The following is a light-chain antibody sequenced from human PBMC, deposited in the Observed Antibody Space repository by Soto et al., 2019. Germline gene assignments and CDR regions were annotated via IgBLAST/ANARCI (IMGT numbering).Light chain of an antibody. CDR3: QHYSASSPWT. J-gene: IGKJ1*01. Sequence: DIQMTQSPSTLPASVGDRVTITCRASQSVDNWLAWFQQKPGKAPKVLIHRPSSLDSGVPSRFSGSGWGTEFTLTITSLQPDDFATYYCQHYSASSPWTFGQGTKVEIK. CDR1: QSVDNW. CDR2: RPS. V-gene: IGKV1-5*03.